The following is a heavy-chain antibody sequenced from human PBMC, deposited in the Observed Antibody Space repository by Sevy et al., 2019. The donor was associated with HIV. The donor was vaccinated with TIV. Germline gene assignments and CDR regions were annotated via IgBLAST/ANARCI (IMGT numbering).Heavy chain of an antibody. Sequence: ASVKVSCKASGYSFTSYRITWVRQAPGKGLEWVGWISPNNGDTNYAKRDQDRVTMITDTSTTTSSLELRSLTSEDTAVYYCAGSYCSGGRCYSLAYWGQGTLVTVSS. V-gene: IGHV1-18*01. CDR2: ISPNNGDT. CDR3: AGSYCSGGRCYSLAY. D-gene: IGHD2-15*01. CDR1: GYSFTSYR. J-gene: IGHJ4*02.